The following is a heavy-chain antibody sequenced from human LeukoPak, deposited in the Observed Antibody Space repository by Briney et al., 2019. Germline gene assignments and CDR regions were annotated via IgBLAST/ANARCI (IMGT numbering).Heavy chain of an antibody. J-gene: IGHJ3*02. V-gene: IGHV3-21*01. Sequence: GGSLRLSCTASGFTFSSYSMDWVRQAPGKGLEWVSSISSSSSYIYYADSVKGRFTISRDNAKNSLHLQMNSLRAEDTAVYYCASKPTIRAFDIWGQGTMVTVSS. CDR1: GFTFSSYS. CDR3: ASKPTIRAFDI. CDR2: ISSSSSYI. D-gene: IGHD2-2*01.